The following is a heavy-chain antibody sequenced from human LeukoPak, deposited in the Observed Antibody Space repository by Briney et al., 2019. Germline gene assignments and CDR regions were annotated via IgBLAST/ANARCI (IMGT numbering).Heavy chain of an antibody. J-gene: IGHJ4*02. CDR3: ARQGY. CDR1: GFTFSSYA. V-gene: IGHV3-64*01. Sequence: GGSLRLSCAASGFTFSSYAMHWVRQAPGKGLEYVSAISSNGGSTYYANSVKGRFTISRDSSKNTLYLQMGSLRAEDMAVYYCARQGYWGQGTLVTVSS. CDR2: ISSNGGST.